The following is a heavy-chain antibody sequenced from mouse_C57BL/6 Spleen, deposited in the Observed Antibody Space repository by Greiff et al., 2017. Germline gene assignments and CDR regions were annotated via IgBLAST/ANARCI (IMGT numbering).Heavy chain of an antibody. CDR2: ISYDGSN. D-gene: IGHD1-1*01. CDR1: GYSITSGYY. V-gene: IGHV3-6*01. J-gene: IGHJ4*01. CDR3: AIITTVVRDAMDY. Sequence: EVKLMESGPGLVKPSQSLSLTCSVTGYSITSGYYWNWIRQFPGNKLEWMGYISYDGSNNYNPSLKNRISITRDTSKNQFVLKLNSVTTEDTATYYCAIITTVVRDAMDYWGQGTSVTVSS.